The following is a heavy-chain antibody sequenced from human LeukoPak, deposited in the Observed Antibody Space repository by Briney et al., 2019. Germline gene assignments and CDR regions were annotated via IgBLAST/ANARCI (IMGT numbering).Heavy chain of an antibody. Sequence: PGRSLRLSCAASGFTFSSYAMHWVRQASGKGLEWVAVISYDGSNKYYADSVKGRFTISRDNSKNTLYLQMNSLRAEDTAVYYCARNPLVRALIRGNYYGMDVWGQGTTVTVSS. D-gene: IGHD3-10*01. J-gene: IGHJ6*02. CDR1: GFTFSSYA. V-gene: IGHV3-30-3*01. CDR2: ISYDGSNK. CDR3: ARNPLVRALIRGNYYGMDV.